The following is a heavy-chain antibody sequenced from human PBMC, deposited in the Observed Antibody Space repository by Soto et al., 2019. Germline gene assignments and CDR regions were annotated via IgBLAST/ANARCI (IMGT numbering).Heavy chain of an antibody. V-gene: IGHV2-5*01. CDR2: IYWNDDK. Sequence: QITLKESGPPLVKPTQTLTLTCTFSGFSLSTSGVGVGWIRQPPGKALEWLALIYWNDDKRYSPSLKSRLTITKDTSKNQVVLTMTNMDPVDTATYYCAHSHGYYGTGEGPGWFDPWGQGTLVTVSS. CDR3: AHSHGYYGTGEGPGWFDP. J-gene: IGHJ5*02. D-gene: IGHD3-10*01. CDR1: GFSLSTSGVG.